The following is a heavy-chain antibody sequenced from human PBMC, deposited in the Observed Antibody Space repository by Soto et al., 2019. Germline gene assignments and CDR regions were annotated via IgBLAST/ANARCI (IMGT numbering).Heavy chain of an antibody. CDR1: GFTFSSYA. Sequence: PGGSLRLSCAASGFTFSSYAMSWVRQAPGKGLEWVSAISGRGGSTYYADSVKGRFTISRDNSKNTLYLQMNSLRAEDTAVYYCAKDNKVCSGGRCYLPLASNWGQGTLVTVSS. CDR2: ISGRGGST. J-gene: IGHJ4*02. CDR3: AKDNKVCSGGRCYLPLASN. V-gene: IGHV3-23*01. D-gene: IGHD2-15*01.